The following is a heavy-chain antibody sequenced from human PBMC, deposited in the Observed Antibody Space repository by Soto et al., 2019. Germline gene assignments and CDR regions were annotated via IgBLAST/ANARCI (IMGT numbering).Heavy chain of an antibody. CDR3: ARGNVRGGCLDY. V-gene: IGHV1-3*05. Sequence: QVQLVQSGAEERKPGASVKVSCKASGYKFSTYAMHWVRRAPGQSLEWMGWFNGGNGNIKYSQKFEGRVTITTDTAASTAYMDLNMLRSEDTAVYFCARGNVRGGCLDYWGQGTLVSVSS. CDR2: FNGGNGNI. J-gene: IGHJ4*02. D-gene: IGHD3-10*01. CDR1: GYKFSTYA.